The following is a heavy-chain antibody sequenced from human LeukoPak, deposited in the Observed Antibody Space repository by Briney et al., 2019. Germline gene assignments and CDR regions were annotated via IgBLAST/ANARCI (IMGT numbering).Heavy chain of an antibody. Sequence: GGSLRLSCAASGFTFSSYGMHWVRQAPGKGLEWVAFIRYDGSNKYYADSVKGRFTISRDNSKNTLYLQMNSLRAEDTAVYYCAKDPSFESYYFDYWGQGTLVTVSS. CDR2: IRYDGSNK. V-gene: IGHV3-30*02. CDR3: AKDPSFESYYFDY. CDR1: GFTFSSYG. J-gene: IGHJ4*02. D-gene: IGHD1-26*01.